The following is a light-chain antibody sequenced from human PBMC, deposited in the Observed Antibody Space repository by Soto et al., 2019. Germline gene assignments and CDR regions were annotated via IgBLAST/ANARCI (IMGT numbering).Light chain of an antibody. J-gene: IGLJ2*01. CDR3: GTWDSSLSAVV. CDR1: SSNIGNNY. CDR2: DNN. Sequence: QSVLTQPPSVSAAPGQKVTISCSGSSSNIGNNYVSWYQQLPGTAPKLLIYDNNKRPSRIPDRFSGSKSGTSATLGITGLQTGDEAHYYCGTWDSSLSAVVFGGGTKVTVL. V-gene: IGLV1-51*01.